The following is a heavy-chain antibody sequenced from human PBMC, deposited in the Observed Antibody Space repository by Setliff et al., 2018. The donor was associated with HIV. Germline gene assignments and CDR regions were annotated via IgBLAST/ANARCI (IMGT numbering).Heavy chain of an antibody. CDR3: VRDESSYYDSSGYLVFDH. V-gene: IGHV1-18*01. D-gene: IGHD3-22*01. Sequence: ASVKVSCKTSGYIFTGFGLTWVRQAPGQGLEWMGWISAYNGNRNYAQKVQDRVTMTTDTSTRTAYRELRSLRSDDTAVYYCVRDESSYYDSSGYLVFDHWGQGTLVTVSS. CDR1: GYIFTGFG. CDR2: ISAYNGNR. J-gene: IGHJ4*02.